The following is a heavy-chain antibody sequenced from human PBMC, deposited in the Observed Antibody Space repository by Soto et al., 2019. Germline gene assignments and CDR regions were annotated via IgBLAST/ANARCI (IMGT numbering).Heavy chain of an antibody. CDR3: ARPPLYSNGGYFDS. Sequence: LRLSCAVSGFTFTDHAMTWVRQAPGKGLEWVSTTSNNGDRTFYADSVKGRFTVSTDRTNNTLYLQMNSLRADDTAVYFCARPPLYSNGGYFDSWGQGTLVTVSS. J-gene: IGHJ4*02. CDR1: GFTFTDHA. CDR2: TSNNGDRT. D-gene: IGHD6-19*01. V-gene: IGHV3-23*01.